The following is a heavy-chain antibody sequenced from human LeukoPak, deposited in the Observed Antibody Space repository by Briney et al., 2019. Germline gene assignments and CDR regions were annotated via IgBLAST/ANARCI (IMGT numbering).Heavy chain of an antibody. D-gene: IGHD3-3*01. J-gene: IGHJ5*02. V-gene: IGHV4-59*01. CDR2: IYHSGST. CDR3: ARHYYDFWSGYYNGWFDP. Sequence: SETLSLTCTVSGASISDYYWIWIRQSPGKGLEWIGKIYHSGSTDHNPSLKSRVTISVDRSKNQFSLKLSSVTAAATAVYYCARHYYDFWSGYYNGWFDPWGQGTLVTVSS. CDR1: GASISDYY.